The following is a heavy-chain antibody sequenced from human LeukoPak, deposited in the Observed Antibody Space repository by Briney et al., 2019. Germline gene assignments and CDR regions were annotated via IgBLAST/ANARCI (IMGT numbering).Heavy chain of an antibody. CDR3: AKETGGSYAFDI. J-gene: IGHJ3*02. CDR1: GFTFDDYA. CDR2: ISWNSGSI. Sequence: WGLRLSCAASGFTFDDYAMHWVRQAPGKGLEWVSGISWNSGSIGYSDSVKGRFTISRDNAKNSLYLQMNSLRAEDMALYYCAKETGGSYAFDIWGQGTMVTVSS. V-gene: IGHV3-9*03. D-gene: IGHD1-26*01.